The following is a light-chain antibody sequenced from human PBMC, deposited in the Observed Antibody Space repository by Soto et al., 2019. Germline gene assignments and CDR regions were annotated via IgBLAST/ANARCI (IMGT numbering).Light chain of an antibody. Sequence: DIPMTQSPSTLSASVGDRVTITCRASQSISGSLAWYQQKPGKAPKLLIYEASNLKSGVPSRFSGSGSGTEYTLTISSLQPDDSASYYCQQYNGYWTFGQRTRVEIK. CDR2: EAS. CDR3: QQYNGYWT. J-gene: IGKJ1*01. CDR1: QSISGS. V-gene: IGKV1-5*03.